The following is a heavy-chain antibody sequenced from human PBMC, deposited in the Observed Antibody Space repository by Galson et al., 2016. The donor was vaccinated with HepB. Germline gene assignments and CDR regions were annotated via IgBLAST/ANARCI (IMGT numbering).Heavy chain of an antibody. CDR3: AAMGHYYDSSGYIP. D-gene: IGHD3-22*01. Sequence: RQARGQRLEWIGWIVVGSGNTNYAQKFQERVTITRDMSTSTAYMELSSLRSEDTAVYYCAAMGHYYDSSGYIPWGQGTLVTVSS. J-gene: IGHJ5*02. V-gene: IGHV1-58*01. CDR2: IVVGSGNT.